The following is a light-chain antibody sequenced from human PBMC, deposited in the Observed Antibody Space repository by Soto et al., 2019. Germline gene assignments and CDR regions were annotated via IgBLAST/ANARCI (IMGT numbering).Light chain of an antibody. CDR2: GAS. J-gene: IGKJ1*01. Sequence: EIVMTQSPATLSVSPGERATLSCRASQSVSSDVAWYQQRPCQAPRLLLYGASTRATGIPARCSGSGSGTALTLIFSSRQYGDVSVYYCQQYSNWPPWTFGQGTKVDIK. V-gene: IGKV3-15*01. CDR1: QSVSSD. CDR3: QQYSNWPPWT.